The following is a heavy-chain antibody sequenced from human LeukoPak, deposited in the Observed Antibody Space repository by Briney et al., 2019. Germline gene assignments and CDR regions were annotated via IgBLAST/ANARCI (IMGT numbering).Heavy chain of an antibody. CDR2: ISHSGST. V-gene: IGHV4-38-2*02. D-gene: IGHD1-26*01. J-gene: IGHJ5*02. CDR1: GYSISRGYY. CDR3: ERPPGSGIYYVDA. Sequence: SETLSLTCTVSGYSISRGYYWGWIRQPPGKGLEWIGTISHSGSTYYNPSLKSRVIISLDTSKNQFSLTLSSVTAADTAVHYCERPPGSGIYYVDAWGQGILVTVSS.